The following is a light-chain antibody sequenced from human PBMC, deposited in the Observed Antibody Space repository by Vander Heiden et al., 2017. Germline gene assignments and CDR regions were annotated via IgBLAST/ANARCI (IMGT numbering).Light chain of an antibody. Sequence: SSLSASVGDRVTITCRASQSISSYLNWYQQKPGKAPKLLIYAASSLQSGVPSRFSGSGSGTDFTLTISSLQPEDFATYYCQQSYSTPWTFGEGTKVEIK. CDR3: QQSYSTPWT. CDR2: AAS. CDR1: QSISSY. J-gene: IGKJ1*01. V-gene: IGKV1-39*01.